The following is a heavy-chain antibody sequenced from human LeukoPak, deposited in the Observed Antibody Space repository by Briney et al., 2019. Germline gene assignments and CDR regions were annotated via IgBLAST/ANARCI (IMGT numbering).Heavy chain of an antibody. J-gene: IGHJ4*02. D-gene: IGHD6-19*01. CDR3: VAGTTY. CDR2: IKQDGSQK. Sequence: GESLKISCAASGFTFSNFWMTWVRQAPGKGLEWVAIIKQDGSQKYYVDSVKGRFTISRDNARNSLYLQMNSLRAEDTAVYWAVAGTTYWGQGTLVTVSS. CDR1: GFTFSNFW. V-gene: IGHV3-7*05.